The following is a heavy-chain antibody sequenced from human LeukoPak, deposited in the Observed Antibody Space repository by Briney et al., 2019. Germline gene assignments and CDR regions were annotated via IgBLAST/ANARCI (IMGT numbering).Heavy chain of an antibody. CDR3: AKDVGVLLWFGELFDY. CDR1: GFTFSSYG. Sequence: GGSLRLSCAASGFTFSSYGMSWVRQAPGKGLEWVSAISGSGGSTYYADSVKGRFTISRDNSKNTLYLQMNSLRAEDTAVYYCAKDVGVLLWFGELFDYWGQGTLVTVSS. V-gene: IGHV3-23*01. J-gene: IGHJ4*02. D-gene: IGHD3-10*01. CDR2: ISGSGGST.